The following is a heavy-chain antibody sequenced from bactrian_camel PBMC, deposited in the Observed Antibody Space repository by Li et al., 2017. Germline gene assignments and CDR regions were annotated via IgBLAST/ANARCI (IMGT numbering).Heavy chain of an antibody. CDR2: IWTGGGTT. J-gene: IGHJ4*01. Sequence: HVQLVESGGGSVQVGGSLRLSCVASGDTISRYCMGWFRQIPDKEREGVAAIWTGGGTTYYADSVKGRFTISQDNSKNTLYPQMNSLKPEDTAMYYCAADFRRRRAPRLTDVLDLAYKGRGTQVTVS. CDR1: GDTISRYC. V-gene: IGHV3S1*01. D-gene: IGHD1*01.